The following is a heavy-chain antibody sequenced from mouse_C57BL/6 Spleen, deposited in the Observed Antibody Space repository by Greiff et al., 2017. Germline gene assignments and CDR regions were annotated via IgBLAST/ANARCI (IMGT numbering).Heavy chain of an antibody. CDR2: ISTYYGDA. CDR3: ARGPYYYNGGSYWYFDV. CDR1: GYTFTDYA. V-gene: IGHV1-67*01. J-gene: IGHJ1*03. Sequence: VQLQQSGPELVRPGVSVKISCKGSGYTFTDYAMHWVKQSHAKSLEWIGVISTYYGDASYNQKFKDKATMTVDKSSSTAYMELARLTSEDSAVYYCARGPYYYNGGSYWYFDVWGTGTTVTVSS. D-gene: IGHD1-1*01.